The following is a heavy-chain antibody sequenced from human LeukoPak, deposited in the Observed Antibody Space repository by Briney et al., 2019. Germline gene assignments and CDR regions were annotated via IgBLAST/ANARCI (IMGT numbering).Heavy chain of an antibody. J-gene: IGHJ4*02. CDR3: ARDISYDSSGYYLDY. D-gene: IGHD3-22*01. V-gene: IGHV1-18*01. Sequence: ASVKVSCKASGYTFTSYGISWVRQAPGQGLEWMGWISAYNGNTNYAQKLQGRVTMTTDTSTSTAYMELRSLRSDDTAVYYCARDISYDSSGYYLDYWGQGTLVTVSS. CDR1: GYTFTSYG. CDR2: ISAYNGNT.